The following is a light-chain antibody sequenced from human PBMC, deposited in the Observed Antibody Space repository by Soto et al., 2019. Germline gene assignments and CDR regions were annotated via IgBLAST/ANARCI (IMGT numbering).Light chain of an antibody. CDR3: SSYTSSSTRV. J-gene: IGLJ1*01. CDR2: DVS. CDR1: SSDVGGYNY. V-gene: IGLV2-14*01. Sequence: QSVLTQPASVSGSPGQSITISCTGTSSDVGGYNYVSWYQQHPGKAPKLMIYDVSNRPSGVSNRFSGSKSGNTASLTISGLQAEDEADYSCSSYTSSSTRVFGPGTKVTVL.